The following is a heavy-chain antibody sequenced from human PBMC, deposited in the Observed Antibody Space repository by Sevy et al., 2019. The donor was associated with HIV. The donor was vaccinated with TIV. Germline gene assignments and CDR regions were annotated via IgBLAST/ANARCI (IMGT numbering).Heavy chain of an antibody. Sequence: SETLSLTCTVSGASISSSGYYWGWIRQPPGKGLEWVGEINHSRSTNYNPSLKSRVTISVDTSNNQFSLKLSSVTAADTAVYYCARHCSSSSCSHAFDIWGQGTMVTVSS. CDR2: INHSRST. CDR1: GASISSSGYY. CDR3: ARHCSSSSCSHAFDI. J-gene: IGHJ3*02. D-gene: IGHD2-2*01. V-gene: IGHV4-39*01.